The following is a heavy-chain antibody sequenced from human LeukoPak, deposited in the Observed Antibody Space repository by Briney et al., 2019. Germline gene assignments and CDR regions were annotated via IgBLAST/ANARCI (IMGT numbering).Heavy chain of an antibody. CDR2: ISSSSSYI. Sequence: GGSLRLSCAASGFTFSSYSMNWVRRAPGKGREGVSSISSSSSYIHYADSVKGRFTISRDNAKNSLYLQMNSLRAEDTAVYYCARAAGHRRANYYMDVWGKGTTVTVSS. V-gene: IGHV3-21*01. J-gene: IGHJ6*03. CDR3: ARAAGHRRANYYMDV. CDR1: GFTFSSYS.